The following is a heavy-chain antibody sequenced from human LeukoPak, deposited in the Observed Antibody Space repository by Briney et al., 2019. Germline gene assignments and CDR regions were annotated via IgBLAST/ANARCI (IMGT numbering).Heavy chain of an antibody. J-gene: IGHJ5*02. D-gene: IGHD3-3*01. CDR3: ARSGGARDRYDFWSGYYIADWFDP. CDR1: GGSISSYY. V-gene: IGHV4-4*09. CDR2: IYTSGST. Sequence: PSETLSLTCTVSGGSISSYYWSWIRQPPGKRLEWIGYIYTSGSTNYNPSLKSRVTISVDTSKNQFSLKLSSVTAAGMAVYYCARSGGARDRYDFWSGYYIADWFDPWGQGTLVTVSS.